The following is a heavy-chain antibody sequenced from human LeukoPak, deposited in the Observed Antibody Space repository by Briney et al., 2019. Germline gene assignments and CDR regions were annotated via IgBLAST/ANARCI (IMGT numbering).Heavy chain of an antibody. CDR2: ISYDGSNK. CDR1: GFSFNSYA. CDR3: VRRGGSDGWGAFDI. D-gene: IGHD5-24*01. J-gene: IGHJ3*02. V-gene: IGHV3-30*03. Sequence: GGSLRLSCAASGFSFNSYAIHWVRQAPGKGLEWVTAISYDGSNKHYADSVRGRFTISRDNSKNTLYLQMNSLSREDTAIYYCVRRGGSDGWGAFDIWGQGTVVTVSS.